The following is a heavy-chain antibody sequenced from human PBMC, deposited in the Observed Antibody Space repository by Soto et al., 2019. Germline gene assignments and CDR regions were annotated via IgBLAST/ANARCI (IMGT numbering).Heavy chain of an antibody. J-gene: IGHJ6*03. V-gene: IGHV1-8*01. CDR3: ARGPYYYYYMDV. Sequence: QVLLVQSGAEVKKPGASVKVSCKASGYTFTSYDINWVRQATGQGLEWMGWMNPNSGNTVYARNFQGRVTMTRNTSISTAYMKLSSLRSEDTAVYYCARGPYYYYYMDVWGKGTTGTVSS. CDR1: GYTFTSYD. CDR2: MNPNSGNT.